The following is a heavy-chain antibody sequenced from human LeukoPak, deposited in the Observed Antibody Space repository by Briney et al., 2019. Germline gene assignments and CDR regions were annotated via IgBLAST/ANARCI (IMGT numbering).Heavy chain of an antibody. CDR3: ARRYIFRSGYYRNWFDP. CDR2: INHSGST. CDR1: GGSFSGYY. Sequence: SETLSLTCAVYGGSFSGYYWSWIRQPPGKGLEWIGEINHSGSTNYNPSLKSRVTISVDTSKNQFSLKLSSVTAADTAVYYCARRYIFRSGYYRNWFDPWGQGTLVTVFS. J-gene: IGHJ5*02. V-gene: IGHV4-34*01. D-gene: IGHD3-3*01.